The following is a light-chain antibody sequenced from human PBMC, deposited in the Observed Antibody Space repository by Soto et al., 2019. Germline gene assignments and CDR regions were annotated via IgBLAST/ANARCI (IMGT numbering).Light chain of an antibody. V-gene: IGKV3-20*01. J-gene: IGKJ1*01. CDR3: QQYGSSPRT. CDR2: DAS. Sequence: IGLTQSPGTLSLSPWEIATLSCRASQSVSNNYLAWYQQKPGQAPRLLIYDASNRATGVPTRFSGSGSGTDFTLTISRLEPEDFAVYYCQQYGSSPRTFGQGTKVDIK. CDR1: QSVSNNY.